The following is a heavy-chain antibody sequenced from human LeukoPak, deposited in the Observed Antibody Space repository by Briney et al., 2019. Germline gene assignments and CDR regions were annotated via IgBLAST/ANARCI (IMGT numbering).Heavy chain of an antibody. CDR2: IFHSGST. CDR1: GDSISSSSYY. V-gene: IGHV4-39*07. CDR3: ARGYCSSTSCYYGDAFDI. D-gene: IGHD2-2*01. Sequence: SETLSLTCTVSGDSISSSSYYWGWIRQPPGKGLEWIGSIFHSGSTYYNPSLKSRVTISVDASKNQFSLKLSSVTAADTAVYYCARGYCSSTSCYYGDAFDIWGQGTMVTVSS. J-gene: IGHJ3*02.